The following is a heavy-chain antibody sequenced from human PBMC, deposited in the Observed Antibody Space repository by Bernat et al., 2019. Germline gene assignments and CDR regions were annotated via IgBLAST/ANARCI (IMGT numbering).Heavy chain of an antibody. CDR2: IKSKTDGGTT. CDR1: GFTFSNAW. J-gene: IGHJ4*02. Sequence: EVQLLESGGGLVKPGGSLRLSCAASGFTFSNAWMSWVRQAPGKGLEWVGRIKSKTDGGTTDYAAPVKGRFTISRDDSKNTLYLQMNSLKTEDTAVYYCTTEADCSSTSCYGYCSGGSCSDYWGQGTLVTVSS. V-gene: IGHV3-15*01. CDR3: TTEADCSSTSCYGYCSGGSCSDY. D-gene: IGHD2-15*01.